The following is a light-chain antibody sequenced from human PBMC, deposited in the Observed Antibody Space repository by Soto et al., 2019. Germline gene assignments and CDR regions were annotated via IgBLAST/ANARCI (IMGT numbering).Light chain of an antibody. CDR2: AAS. CDR1: QGIGSW. V-gene: IGKV1-12*01. Sequence: DIQMTQSPSSVSASVGDRVTITCRSSQGIGSWLAWYQQKPGKAPKLLISAASSLQSGVPTRFSGSGSGTDFTLTILSLQPEDFATYYCLQHNSYPWTLGQGTKVDIK. CDR3: LQHNSYPWT. J-gene: IGKJ1*01.